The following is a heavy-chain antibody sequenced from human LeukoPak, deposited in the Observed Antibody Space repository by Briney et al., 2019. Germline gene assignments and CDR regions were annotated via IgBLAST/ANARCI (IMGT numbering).Heavy chain of an antibody. Sequence: GESLLISCKGSGYSFTSYWISWVRQMPGKGLEWMGTIDPSDSYTNYSTSFQGHVTISADKSISTAYLQWSSLKASDTAMYYCARGGKSAYGWFDPWGQGALVTVSS. J-gene: IGHJ5*02. CDR1: GYSFTSYW. CDR2: IDPSDSYT. V-gene: IGHV5-10-1*01. CDR3: ARGGKSAYGWFDP. D-gene: IGHD5-12*01.